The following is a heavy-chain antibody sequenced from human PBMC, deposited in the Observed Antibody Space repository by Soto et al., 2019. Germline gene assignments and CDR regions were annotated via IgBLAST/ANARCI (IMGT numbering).Heavy chain of an antibody. V-gene: IGHV3-30*18. D-gene: IGHD1-26*01. J-gene: IGHJ6*02. CDR1: GFSFSSYG. CDR3: AKDLVGGVRYYYGMDV. Sequence: ESGGGVVQPGRSLRLSCAASGFSFSSYGMHWVRQAPGKGLEWVAVISYDGSQKYYADSVKGRFTISRDNSKNTLYLQMNSLRGEDKAVYYCAKDLVGGVRYYYGMDVWGQGTTVTVSS. CDR2: ISYDGSQK.